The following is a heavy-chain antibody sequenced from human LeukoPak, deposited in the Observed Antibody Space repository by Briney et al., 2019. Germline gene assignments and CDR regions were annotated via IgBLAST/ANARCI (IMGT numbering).Heavy chain of an antibody. CDR3: ARVGPGIIPPFNYYFDY. V-gene: IGHV3-7*01. CDR2: IKQDGSEK. D-gene: IGHD3-10*01. Sequence: GGSLRLSCAASGFTFSSYWMSWVRQAPGKGLEWVANIKQDGSEKYYVDSVKGRFTISRDNAKNSLYLQMNSLRAEDTAVYYCARVGPGIIPPFNYYFDYWGQGTLVTVSS. J-gene: IGHJ4*02. CDR1: GFTFSSYW.